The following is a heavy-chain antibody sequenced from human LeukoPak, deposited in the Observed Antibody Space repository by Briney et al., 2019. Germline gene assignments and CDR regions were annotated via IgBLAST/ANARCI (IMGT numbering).Heavy chain of an antibody. CDR3: ARERLAGIDY. D-gene: IGHD6-13*01. Sequence: SETLSLTCTVSGGSISSYYWSWIRQPPGKGLEWIGYIYYSGSTNYNPSLKSRVTISVDTSKNQFSLKLSSVTAADTAVYYCARERLAGIDYWGQGTLVTVSS. CDR1: GGSISSYY. CDR2: IYYSGST. V-gene: IGHV4-59*01. J-gene: IGHJ4*02.